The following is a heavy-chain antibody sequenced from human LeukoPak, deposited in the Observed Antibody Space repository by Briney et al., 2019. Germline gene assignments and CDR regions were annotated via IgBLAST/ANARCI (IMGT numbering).Heavy chain of an antibody. D-gene: IGHD3-10*01. Sequence: GGSLRLSCAASGFTFSSYAMSWVRQAPGKGLEWVAFIRYDGSNKYYADSVKGRFTISRDNSKNTLYLQMNSLRAEDTAVYYCAKDLLASSGSYLDYWGQGTLVTVSS. CDR3: AKDLLASSGSYLDY. CDR1: GFTFSSYA. CDR2: IRYDGSNK. V-gene: IGHV3-30*02. J-gene: IGHJ4*02.